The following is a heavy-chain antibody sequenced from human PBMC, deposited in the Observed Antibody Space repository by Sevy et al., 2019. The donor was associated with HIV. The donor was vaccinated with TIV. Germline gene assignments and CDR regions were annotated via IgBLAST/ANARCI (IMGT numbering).Heavy chain of an antibody. V-gene: IGHV3-49*04. CDR3: TRWSGSQSIFDY. D-gene: IGHD1-26*01. Sequence: GGSLRLSCTASGFIFGDYGMSWVRQAPGKGLEWIAFFKSKIHGGTTENAASVKCRFTISRDDSKNIVYLQMSNLKTGDTAVYYCTRWSGSQSIFDYWGQGTLVTVSS. J-gene: IGHJ4*02. CDR1: GFIFGDYG. CDR2: FKSKIHGGTT.